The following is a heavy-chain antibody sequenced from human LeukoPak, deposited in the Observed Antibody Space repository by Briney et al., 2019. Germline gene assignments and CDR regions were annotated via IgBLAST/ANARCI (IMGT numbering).Heavy chain of an antibody. CDR1: GGSISSGSYY. D-gene: IGHD3-10*01. CDR2: IYTSGST. J-gene: IGHJ6*02. CDR3: ARDFIYGSGSYRIFHYGMDV. Sequence: PSETLSLTCTVSGGSISSGSYYWSWIRQPAGKGLEWIGRIYTSGSTNYNPSLKSRVTISVDTSKNQFSLKLSSVTAADTAVYYCARDFIYGSGSYRIFHYGMDVWGQGTTITVSS. V-gene: IGHV4-61*02.